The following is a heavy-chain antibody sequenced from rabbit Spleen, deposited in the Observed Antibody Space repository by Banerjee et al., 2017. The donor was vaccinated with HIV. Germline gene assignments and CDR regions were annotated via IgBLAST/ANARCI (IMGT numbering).Heavy chain of an antibody. CDR2: IDPVFGIT. D-gene: IGHD8-1*01. CDR3: ARDTGTSFSSYGMDL. V-gene: IGHV1S39*01. J-gene: IGHJ6*01. Sequence: QEQLVESGGGLVQPGGSLTLSCKASGFDFSTYGVSWVRQAPGKGLEWIGYIDPVFGITYYANWVNGRFTISKTSSTTVTLQMTSLTVADTATYFCARDTGTSFSSYGMDLWGPGTLVTVS. CDR1: GFDFSTYG.